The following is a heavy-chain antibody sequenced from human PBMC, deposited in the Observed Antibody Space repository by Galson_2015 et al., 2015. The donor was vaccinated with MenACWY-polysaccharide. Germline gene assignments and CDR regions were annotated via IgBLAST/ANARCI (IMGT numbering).Heavy chain of an antibody. Sequence: SLRLSCAASGFTFSSYGMHWVRQAPGKGLEWVEVISYDGSNKYYADSVKGRFTISRDNSKNTLYLQMNSLRAEDTAVYYCAKEGNYDDAFDIWGQGTMVTVSS. J-gene: IGHJ3*02. CDR1: GFTFSSYG. CDR3: AKEGNYDDAFDI. CDR2: ISYDGSNK. D-gene: IGHD1-7*01. V-gene: IGHV3-30*18.